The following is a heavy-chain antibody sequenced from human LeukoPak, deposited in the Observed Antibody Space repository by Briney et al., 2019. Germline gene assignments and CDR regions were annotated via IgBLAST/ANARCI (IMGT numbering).Heavy chain of an antibody. V-gene: IGHV4-59*01. CDR2: IYYSGST. D-gene: IGHD4-17*01. CDR1: GGSISSYY. J-gene: IGHJ4*02. CDR3: ARGYGDYFDY. Sequence: SETLSLTCTVSGGSISSYYWTWIRQPPGKGLEWIGYIYYSGSTNYNPSLKSRVTISVDTSKNQFSLKLCSVTAADTAVYYCARGYGDYFDYWGQGTLVTVSS.